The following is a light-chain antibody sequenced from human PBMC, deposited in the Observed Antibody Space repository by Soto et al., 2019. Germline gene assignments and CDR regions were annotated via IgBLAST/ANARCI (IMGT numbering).Light chain of an antibody. CDR1: QSLNTN. CDR3: HEYNTWPWT. V-gene: IGKV3-15*01. J-gene: IGKJ1*01. Sequence: EIVMTQSPATLSVSPGEGATLSCRASQSLNTNLAWYQQKLGQAPRVLIYGASTRATGIPARFSGSGSGTEFTLTISGLQSEDSGVYFCHEYNTWPWTFGQGTRVEIK. CDR2: GAS.